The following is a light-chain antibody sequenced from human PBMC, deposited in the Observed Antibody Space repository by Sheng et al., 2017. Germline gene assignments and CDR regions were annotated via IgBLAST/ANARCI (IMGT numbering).Light chain of an antibody. J-gene: IGKJ3*01. Sequence: EVVLTQSPATLSLSPGERATLSCRASQSVGTYLAWYQQKPGQPPRLLIYGASNRATGIPARFSGSGSGRDFTLTISSLEPDDFGLYYCHQYNNWPPLFTFGPGTKVDIK. V-gene: IGKV3-11*02. CDR2: GAS. CDR1: QSVGTY. CDR3: HQYNNWPPLFT.